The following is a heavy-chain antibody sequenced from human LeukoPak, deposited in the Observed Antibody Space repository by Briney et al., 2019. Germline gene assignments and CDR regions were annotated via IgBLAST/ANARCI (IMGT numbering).Heavy chain of an antibody. Sequence: ASVKVSCKASGYTFTGYYMHWVRQAPGQGLEWMGRINPNSGGTNYAQKFQGRVTMTRDTSISTAYMELSRLRSDDTAVYYCARDSGRFGEEYYYYYYYMDVWCKGTTVTVSS. V-gene: IGHV1-2*06. J-gene: IGHJ6*03. CDR2: INPNSGGT. D-gene: IGHD3-10*01. CDR3: ARDSGRFGEEYYYYYYYMDV. CDR1: GYTFTGYY.